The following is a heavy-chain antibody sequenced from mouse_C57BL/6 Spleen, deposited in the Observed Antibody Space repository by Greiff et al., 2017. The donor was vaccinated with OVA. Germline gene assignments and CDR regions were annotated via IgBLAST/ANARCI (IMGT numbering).Heavy chain of an antibody. Sequence: EVKLMESGPGLVKPSQSLSLTCSVTGYSITSGYYWNWIRQFPGNKLEWMGYISYDGSNNYNPSLKNRISITRDTSKNQFFLKLNSVTTEDTATYYCATLTGTEGYYFDYWGQGTTLTVSS. D-gene: IGHD4-1*01. CDR2: ISYDGSN. J-gene: IGHJ2*01. CDR1: GYSITSGYY. CDR3: ATLTGTEGYYFDY. V-gene: IGHV3-6*01.